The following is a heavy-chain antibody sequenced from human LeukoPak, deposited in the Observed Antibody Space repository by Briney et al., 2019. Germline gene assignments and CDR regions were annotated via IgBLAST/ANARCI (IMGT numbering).Heavy chain of an antibody. Sequence: VAPVKVSCKASGGTFSSYAISWVRQAPGQGLEWMGGIIPIFGTANYAQKFQGRVTITADESTNAAYMELSSLRSEDTAVYYCARGGGTGDQFGFDYWGQGTLVTVSS. CDR3: ARGGGTGDQFGFDY. V-gene: IGHV1-69*13. CDR1: GGTFSSYA. J-gene: IGHJ4*02. D-gene: IGHD7-27*01. CDR2: IIPIFGTA.